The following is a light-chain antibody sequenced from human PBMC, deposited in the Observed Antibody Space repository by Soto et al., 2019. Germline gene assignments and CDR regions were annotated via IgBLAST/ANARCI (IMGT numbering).Light chain of an antibody. Sequence: QSVLTQPASVSGSPGQSITISCSVTSSDVGRYNYVSWYQQHPGKAPKLMIYEVNNRPSGVSNRFSGSKSDNTASLTISGLQAEDEVDYYCCSYTTSSTYVFGTGTKVTVL. CDR3: CSYTTSSTYV. CDR1: SSDVGRYNY. V-gene: IGLV2-14*01. J-gene: IGLJ1*01. CDR2: EVN.